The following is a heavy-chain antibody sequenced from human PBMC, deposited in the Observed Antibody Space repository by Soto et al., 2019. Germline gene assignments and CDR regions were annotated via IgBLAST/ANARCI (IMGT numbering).Heavy chain of an antibody. J-gene: IGHJ4*02. CDR3: TRAGASDWNYVSTSS. CDR1: GYTFTTSG. Sequence: QLVQSGAEVKKPGASVKVSCKASGYTFTTSGFNWVRQAPGQGLEWMGWISAKGGNTNYAQKLQGRVTMTTDTSTSTVYMELKSLTSDDTAIYYCTRAGASDWNYVSTSSWGQGTLVTVSS. D-gene: IGHD1-7*01. CDR2: ISAKGGNT. V-gene: IGHV1-18*04.